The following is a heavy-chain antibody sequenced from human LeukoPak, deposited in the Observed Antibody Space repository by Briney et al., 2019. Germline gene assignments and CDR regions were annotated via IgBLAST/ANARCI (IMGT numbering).Heavy chain of an antibody. CDR1: GDSLTKYY. Sequence: ASVKVSCKASGDSLTKYYIHWVRQAPGRGLEWMGIINPSDGSTTYTQKFQGRVTMTTDTSTSTVNVELSSLRSEDTAVYYCAPSVRSGGSYYFDYWGQGTLVTVSS. J-gene: IGHJ4*02. V-gene: IGHV1-46*01. D-gene: IGHD2-15*01. CDR2: INPSDGST. CDR3: APSVRSGGSYYFDY.